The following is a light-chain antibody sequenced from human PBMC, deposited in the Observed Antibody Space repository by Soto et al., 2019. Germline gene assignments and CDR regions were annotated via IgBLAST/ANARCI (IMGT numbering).Light chain of an antibody. J-gene: IGKJ1*01. CDR1: QSVSSSY. V-gene: IGKV3-20*01. CDR3: EHYGSSPWK. Sequence: ELVLTQSPGTLSLSPGERATLSCRASQSVSSSYLAWYQQKPGQAPRLLIYGASSRATAIPDRFRGSGSVADFTLTISRLEPEDFAVYDCEHYGSSPWKVGRGTKVYIK. CDR2: GAS.